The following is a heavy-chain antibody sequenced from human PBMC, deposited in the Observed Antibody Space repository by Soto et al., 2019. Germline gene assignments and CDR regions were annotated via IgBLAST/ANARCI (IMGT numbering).Heavy chain of an antibody. D-gene: IGHD2-15*01. CDR1: GFTFRIYA. J-gene: IGHJ6*02. CDR2: ISYDGSNK. CDR3: ARGDREDSAVVIGARPGGYGVDV. Sequence: QVQLVESGGGVVQPGRSLRLSCAASGFTFRIYAMHWVRQAPGKGLECVAVISYDGSNKFYRDSVKGRFTISRDNSKNTLYLQINSLRYEDTAVYYCARGDREDSAVVIGARPGGYGVDVWGQGTTVTVSS. V-gene: IGHV3-30-3*01.